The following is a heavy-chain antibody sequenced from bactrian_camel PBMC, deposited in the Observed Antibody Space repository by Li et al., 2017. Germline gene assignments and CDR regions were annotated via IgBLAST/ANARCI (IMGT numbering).Heavy chain of an antibody. Sequence: VQLVESGGGSVQAGGSLRLSCAFDAYTPANVRMAWFRQAPGKEREGVASLASDGSSIYANSLKGRSSISKDNAKNTLYLQMNSLKPEDTAMYYCAASPATISLWATWVPYWGQGTQVTVS. CDR3: AASPATISLWATWVPY. D-gene: IGHD1*01. V-gene: IGHV3S53*01. CDR2: LASDGSS. J-gene: IGHJ4*01. CDR1: AYTPANVR.